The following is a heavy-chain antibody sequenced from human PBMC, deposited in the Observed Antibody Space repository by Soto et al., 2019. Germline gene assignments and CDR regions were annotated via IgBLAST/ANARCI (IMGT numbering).Heavy chain of an antibody. J-gene: IGHJ4*02. Sequence: GGSLRLSCAASGFTVSSNYMSWVRQAPGKGLEWVSVIYSGGSTYYADSVKGRFTISRDNSKNTLYLQMNSLRAEDTAVYYCAREPPFIAVAGSDYWGQGTLVTVSS. D-gene: IGHD6-19*01. CDR1: GFTVSSNY. CDR2: IYSGGST. V-gene: IGHV3-66*01. CDR3: AREPPFIAVAGSDY.